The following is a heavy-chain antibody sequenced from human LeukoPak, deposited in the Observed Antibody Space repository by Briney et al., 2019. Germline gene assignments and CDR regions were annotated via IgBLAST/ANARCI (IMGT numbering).Heavy chain of an antibody. CDR3: ARRLPWFGESYYYYYMDV. CDR2: ISSSSSTI. D-gene: IGHD3-10*01. CDR1: GFTFSSYS. V-gene: IGHV3-48*01. J-gene: IGHJ6*03. Sequence: GGSLRLSCAASGFTFSSYSMNWVRQAPGKGLEWISYISSSSSTIYYADSVKGRFTIPRDNAKNSLYLQMNSLRAEDTAVYYCARRLPWFGESYYYYYMDVWGKGTTVTVSS.